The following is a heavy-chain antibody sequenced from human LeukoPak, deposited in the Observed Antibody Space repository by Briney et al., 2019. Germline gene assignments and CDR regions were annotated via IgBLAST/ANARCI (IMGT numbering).Heavy chain of an antibody. D-gene: IGHD3-22*01. CDR1: GYTFTSYD. Sequence: GASVKVSCKASGYTFTSYDINWVRQAPGQGLEWMGWMNPNSGNTGYAQKFQGRVTMTRNTSISTAYMELSSLRSEDTAVYYCARGVHGRGYYRGSLAYWGQGTLVTVSS. V-gene: IGHV1-8*01. CDR2: MNPNSGNT. J-gene: IGHJ4*02. CDR3: ARGVHGRGYYRGSLAY.